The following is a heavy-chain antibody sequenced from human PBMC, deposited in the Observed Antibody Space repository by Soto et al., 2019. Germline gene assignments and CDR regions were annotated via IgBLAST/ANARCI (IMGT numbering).Heavy chain of an antibody. D-gene: IGHD5-18*01. J-gene: IGHJ4*02. CDR3: EHRPGGYSDYASLCDC. CDR1: GFSLSTSGVS. V-gene: IGHV2-5*02. CDR2: IYWDDDV. Sequence: QITLKESGPTLVKPTQTLTLTCTFSGFSLSTSGVSVGWIRQPPGKALEWLELIYWDDDVRYNPSLQTRPTDTNDTPKTQVVLTMTTMDPVDTATYSCEHRPGGYSDYASLCDCWCERAQMTVSS.